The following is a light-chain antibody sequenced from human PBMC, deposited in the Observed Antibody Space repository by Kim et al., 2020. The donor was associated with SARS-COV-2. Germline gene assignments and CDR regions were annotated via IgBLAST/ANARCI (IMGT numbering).Light chain of an antibody. Sequence: SYELTQPPSLSVSPGQTASITCSGDKLRSSFVCWYQQRPGQSPVLVIYQETKRPSGIPDRFSGSNSGNTATLTISGTQPLDEADYYCQAWDSDTGVFGTG. J-gene: IGLJ1*01. V-gene: IGLV3-1*01. CDR1: KLRSSF. CDR2: QET. CDR3: QAWDSDTGV.